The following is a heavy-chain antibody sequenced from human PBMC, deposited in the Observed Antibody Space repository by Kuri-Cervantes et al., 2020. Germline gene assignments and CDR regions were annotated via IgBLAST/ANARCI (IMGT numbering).Heavy chain of an antibody. CDR3: TRSTGLGNYARADY. V-gene: IGHV3-11*01. CDR1: GFTFSDAW. D-gene: IGHD3-10*01. Sequence: GSLRLSCAGSGFTFSDAWMSWVRQAPGKGLEWISYISNSANTILYADSVKGRFTISRDNAKNSLYLQMDSLRAEDTAVYYCTRSTGLGNYARADYWGQGTLVTVSS. CDR2: ISNSANTI. J-gene: IGHJ4*02.